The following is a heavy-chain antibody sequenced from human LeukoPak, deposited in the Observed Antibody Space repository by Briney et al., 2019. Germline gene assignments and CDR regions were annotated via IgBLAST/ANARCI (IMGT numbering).Heavy chain of an antibody. CDR1: GFIFSSYA. D-gene: IGHD3-10*01. V-gene: IGHV3-23*01. Sequence: GGSLRLSCAASGFIFSSYAMSWVRQAPGKGLEWVSAISGSGGSTYYADSVKGRFTIYRDNSKNTLYVQMNSLRAEDTAVYYCGTGIWFGDGYYGMDVWGKGTTVTVSS. CDR3: GTGIWFGDGYYGMDV. CDR2: ISGSGGST. J-gene: IGHJ6*04.